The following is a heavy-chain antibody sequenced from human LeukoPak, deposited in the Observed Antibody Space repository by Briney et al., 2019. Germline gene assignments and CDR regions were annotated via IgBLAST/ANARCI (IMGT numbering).Heavy chain of an antibody. Sequence: GASVKVSCKASGYTFTSYAMHWVRQAPGQRLEWMGWINAGNGNTKYSQKFQGRVTMTRDTSINTAYMELSKLKSDDAAVYYCARGSVGTSCSGGGCYHFDNWGQGTLVTVSS. CDR1: GYTFTSYA. V-gene: IGHV1-3*01. CDR3: ARGSVGTSCSGGGCYHFDN. D-gene: IGHD2-15*01. CDR2: INAGNGNT. J-gene: IGHJ4*02.